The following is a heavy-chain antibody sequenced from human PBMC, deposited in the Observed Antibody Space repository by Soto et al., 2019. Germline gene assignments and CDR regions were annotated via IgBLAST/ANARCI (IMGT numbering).Heavy chain of an antibody. CDR1: GFTFSSYW. CDR3: ARDLLTMNDDAFDI. D-gene: IGHD3-22*01. V-gene: IGHV3-7*05. J-gene: IGHJ3*02. Sequence: GGSLRLSCAASGFTFSSYWMSWVRRAPGKGLEWVANIKQDGSEKYYVDSVKGRFTISRDNAKNSLYLQMNSLRAEDTAVYYCARDLLTMNDDAFDIWGQGTMVTVSS. CDR2: IKQDGSEK.